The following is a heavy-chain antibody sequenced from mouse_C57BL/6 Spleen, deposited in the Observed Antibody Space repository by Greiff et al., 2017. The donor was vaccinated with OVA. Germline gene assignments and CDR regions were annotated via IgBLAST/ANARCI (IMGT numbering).Heavy chain of an antibody. CDR3: ARLDSSGYGFAY. J-gene: IGHJ3*01. Sequence: VQLQQPGAELVRPGSSVKLSCKASGYTFTSYWMDWVKQRPGQGLEWIGNIYPSDSETHYNQKFKDKATLTVDKSSSTAYMQLSSLTSEDSAVYYCARLDSSGYGFAYWGQGTLVTVSA. D-gene: IGHD3-2*02. CDR1: GYTFTSYW. V-gene: IGHV1-61*01. CDR2: IYPSDSET.